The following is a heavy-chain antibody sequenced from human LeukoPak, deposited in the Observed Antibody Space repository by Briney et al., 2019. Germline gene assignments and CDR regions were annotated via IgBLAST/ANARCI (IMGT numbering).Heavy chain of an antibody. CDR2: ISSSSSTI. V-gene: IGHV3-48*01. Sequence: GGSLRLSCAASGFTFSTYAMTWVRQAPGKGLEWVSYISSSSSTIYYADSVKGRFTISRDNAKNSLFLQMDSLGAEDTAVYYCARDRSYYYDSSGYWVDAFDIWGQGTMVTVSS. J-gene: IGHJ3*02. CDR1: GFTFSTYA. CDR3: ARDRSYYYDSSGYWVDAFDI. D-gene: IGHD3-22*01.